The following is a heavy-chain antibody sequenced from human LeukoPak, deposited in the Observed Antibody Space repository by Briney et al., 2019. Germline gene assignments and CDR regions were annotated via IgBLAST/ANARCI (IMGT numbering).Heavy chain of an antibody. CDR2: IYYSGST. D-gene: IGHD2-8*01. Sequence: SETLSLTCTVSGGSISSSSYYWGWIRQPPGKGLEWIGSIYYSGSTYYNPSLKSRVTISVDTSKNQFSLKLSSVTAADTAVYYCARSADIVLMVYARPTGGWFDPWGQGTLVTVSS. V-gene: IGHV4-39*07. CDR1: GGSISSSSYY. J-gene: IGHJ5*02. CDR3: ARSADIVLMVYARPTGGWFDP.